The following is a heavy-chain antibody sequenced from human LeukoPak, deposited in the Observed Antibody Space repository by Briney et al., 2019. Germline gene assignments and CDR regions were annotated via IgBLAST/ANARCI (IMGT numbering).Heavy chain of an antibody. CDR2: FDPEDGET. CDR3: ATQRVTMVRGVILFDY. CDR1: GHTLTELS. D-gene: IGHD3-10*01. V-gene: IGHV1-24*01. J-gene: IGHJ4*02. Sequence: ASVKVSCKVSGHTLTELSMHWVRQAPGKGLEWMGGFDPEDGETIYAKKFQGRVTMTEDPYTDTAYMELSRLRSEDTAVYYCATQRVTMVRGVILFDYWGQGALVTVCS.